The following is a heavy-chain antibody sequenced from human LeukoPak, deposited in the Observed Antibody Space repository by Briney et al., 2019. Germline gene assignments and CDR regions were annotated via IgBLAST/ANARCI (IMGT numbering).Heavy chain of an antibody. J-gene: IGHJ4*02. D-gene: IGHD5-24*01. Sequence: SETLSLTCTVSGGSISSYYWSWIRQPPGKGLEWIGRIYTSGSTSYNPSLKSRVTISVDTSKNQFSLKLSSVTAADTAVYYCARGEMATTATFDYWGQGTLVTVSS. CDR1: GGSISSYY. V-gene: IGHV4-4*07. CDR2: IYTSGST. CDR3: ARGEMATTATFDY.